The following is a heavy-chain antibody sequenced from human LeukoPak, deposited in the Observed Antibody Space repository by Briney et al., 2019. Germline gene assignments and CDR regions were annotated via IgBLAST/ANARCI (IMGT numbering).Heavy chain of an antibody. J-gene: IGHJ5*02. CDR3: AREGAHNSNEFDP. Sequence: ASVKVSCKASGYTFTGYYMHWVRQAPGQGLEWMGWINPNSGGTNYAQKFQGRVTMTRDTSISTAYMELSRLRSDDTAVYYCAREGAHNSNEFDPWGQGTLVTVSS. V-gene: IGHV1-2*02. CDR1: GYTFTGYY. D-gene: IGHD1-20*01. CDR2: INPNSGGT.